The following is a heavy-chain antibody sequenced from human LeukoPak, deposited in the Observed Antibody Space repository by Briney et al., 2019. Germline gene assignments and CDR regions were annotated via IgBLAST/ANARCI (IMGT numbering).Heavy chain of an antibody. V-gene: IGHV3-30-3*01. CDR1: GFTFGTYS. J-gene: IGHJ4*02. Sequence: GGSVSLSCAASGFTFGTYSMHWVRQAPGKGLEWVAVMSFDGSNKYYADSVKGRFTISRDNSKNTLYLQMNSLRAEDTAVYYCARVYSSGWSLPFVYWGQGTLVTVSS. D-gene: IGHD6-19*01. CDR3: ARVYSSGWSLPFVY. CDR2: MSFDGSNK.